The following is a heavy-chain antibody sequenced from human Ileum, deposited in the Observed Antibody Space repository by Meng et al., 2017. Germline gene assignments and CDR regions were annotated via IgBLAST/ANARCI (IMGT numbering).Heavy chain of an antibody. CDR3: AREVPETYYFDY. J-gene: IGHJ4*02. CDR2: IRPSGGGT. V-gene: IGHV1-46*01. D-gene: IGHD2-2*01. Sequence: ASSMIFCCASAYTSTSYYINWVRQAPGQGLEYMGIIRPSGGGTRYAQKFQGRVTMTRDTSTSTVYMELSSLRSEDTAVYYCAREVPETYYFDYWGQGTLVTVSS. CDR1: AYTSTSYY.